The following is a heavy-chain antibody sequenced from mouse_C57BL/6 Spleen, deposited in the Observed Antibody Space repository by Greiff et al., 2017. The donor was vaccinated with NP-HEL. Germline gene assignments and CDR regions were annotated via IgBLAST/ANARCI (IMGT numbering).Heavy chain of an antibody. CDR3: ARPAFAY. Sequence: EVQLVESGGGLVQPGGSLKLSCAASGFTFSDYYMYWVRQTPEQRLEWVAYISNGGGSTYYPDTVKGRFTISRDNAKNTLYLQMSRLKAEDTAMYYCARPAFAYWGQGTLVTVAA. CDR2: ISNGGGST. CDR1: GFTFSDYY. V-gene: IGHV5-12*01. J-gene: IGHJ3*01.